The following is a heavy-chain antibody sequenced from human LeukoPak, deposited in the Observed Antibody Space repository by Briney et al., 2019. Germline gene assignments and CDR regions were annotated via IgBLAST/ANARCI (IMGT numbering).Heavy chain of an antibody. V-gene: IGHV3-23*01. J-gene: IGHJ5*02. CDR3: AKDGSGSSVSPNWFDP. CDR1: GFTFSNYA. D-gene: IGHD3-10*01. Sequence: PGTSLRLSCAASGFTFSNYAMTWVRQAPGKGLEWVSAISDSGDTTNYADSVKGRFTISRDNSKNTLYVQMSSLRAEDTAVYYCAKDGSGSSVSPNWFDPWGQGTLVTVSS. CDR2: ISDSGDTT.